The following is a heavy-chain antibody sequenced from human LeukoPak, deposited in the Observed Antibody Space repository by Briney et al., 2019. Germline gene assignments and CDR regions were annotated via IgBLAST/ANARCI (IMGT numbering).Heavy chain of an antibody. CDR3: AGTLAYCGGDCLGWFDP. CDR2: ISAYNGNT. J-gene: IGHJ5*02. CDR1: GYTFTSYG. D-gene: IGHD2-21*02. V-gene: IGHV1-18*01. Sequence: ASVKVSCKASGYTFTSYGISWVRQAPGQGLEWMGWISAYNGNTNYAQKLQGRVTMTTDTSTSTAYMELRSLRSDDTAVYYCAGTLAYCGGDCLGWFDPWGQGTLVTVSS.